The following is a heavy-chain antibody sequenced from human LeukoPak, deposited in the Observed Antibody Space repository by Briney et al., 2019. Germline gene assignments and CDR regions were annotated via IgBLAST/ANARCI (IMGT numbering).Heavy chain of an antibody. J-gene: IGHJ5*02. V-gene: IGHV3-66*01. CDR3: AKTDAVVVPAADNWFDP. Sequence: GGSLRLSCAASGFTVSSNYMSWVRQAPGKGLEWVSIIYSGGATFYAESVKDRFTISRDNSKNTLYLQMNSLRAEDTAVYYCAKTDAVVVPAADNWFDPWGQGTLVTVSS. CDR1: GFTVSSNY. CDR2: IYSGGAT. D-gene: IGHD2-2*01.